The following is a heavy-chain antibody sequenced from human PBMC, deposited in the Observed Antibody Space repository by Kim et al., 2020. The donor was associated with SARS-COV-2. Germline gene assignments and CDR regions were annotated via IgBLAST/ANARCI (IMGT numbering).Heavy chain of an antibody. J-gene: IGHJ4*02. CDR3: VRDAASYDPFEY. V-gene: IGHV4-38-2*02. CDR2: MHHGGAT. CDR1: DFSIRSAYC. D-gene: IGHD3-16*01. Sequence: SETLSLTCTVSDFSIRSAYCWGWIRQPPGKGLEWIGSMHHGGATHYNPSLQSRVTVSMVTSTNQFSLRLTSVTAADSAIYYCVRDAASYDPFEYWGQGILVTVSS.